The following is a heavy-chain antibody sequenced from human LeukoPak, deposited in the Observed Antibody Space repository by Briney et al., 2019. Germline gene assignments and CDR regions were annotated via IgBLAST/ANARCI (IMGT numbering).Heavy chain of an antibody. Sequence: ASVKVSCKASGYTFTSYYMHWVRQAPGQGLEWMGIINPSGGSTSYAQKFQGRVTMTGDTSTSTVYMELSSLRSEDTAVYYCARGKHYDFWSGQPDDGDFDYWGQGTLVTVSS. V-gene: IGHV1-46*01. CDR3: ARGKHYDFWSGQPDDGDFDY. CDR1: GYTFTSYY. D-gene: IGHD3-3*01. J-gene: IGHJ4*02. CDR2: INPSGGST.